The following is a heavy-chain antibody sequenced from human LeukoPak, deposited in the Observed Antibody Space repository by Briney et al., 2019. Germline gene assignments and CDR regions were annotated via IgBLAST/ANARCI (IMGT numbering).Heavy chain of an antibody. CDR3: ARARRAGYMDV. Sequence: GGSLRLSCAASGFTFSSYSMNWVRLAPGKGLEWVSSISSSSSYIYYADSVKGRFTISRDNAKNSLYLQMNSLRAEDTAVYYCARARRAGYMDVWGKGTTVTVSS. J-gene: IGHJ6*03. CDR1: GFTFSSYS. CDR2: ISSSSSYI. V-gene: IGHV3-21*01.